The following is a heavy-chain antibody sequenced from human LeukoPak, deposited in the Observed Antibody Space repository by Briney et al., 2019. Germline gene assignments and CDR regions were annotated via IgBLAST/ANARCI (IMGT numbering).Heavy chain of an antibody. Sequence: PGGSLRLSCAASGFTFSSYWMYWVRQAPGKGLVWVSRINSDGSSTSYADSVKGRFTISRDNAKNTLYLQMNSLRAEDTAVYYCARDFGMEFLRCDYWGQGTLVTVSS. CDR1: GFTFSSYW. CDR3: ARDFGMEFLRCDY. D-gene: IGHD3-10*01. CDR2: INSDGSST. J-gene: IGHJ4*02. V-gene: IGHV3-74*01.